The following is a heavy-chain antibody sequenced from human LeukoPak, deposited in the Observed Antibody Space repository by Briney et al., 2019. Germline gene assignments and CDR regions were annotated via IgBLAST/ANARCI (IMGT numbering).Heavy chain of an antibody. CDR3: ASDLSSGWYGFDY. J-gene: IGHJ4*02. Sequence: GGSLRLSCAASGFTFDDYGMSWVRQAPGKGLEWVSGINWNGGSTGYAGSVKGRFTISRDNAKNSLYLQMNSLRAEDTAVYYCASDLSSGWYGFDYWGQGTLVTVSS. CDR2: INWNGGST. V-gene: IGHV3-20*04. CDR1: GFTFDDYG. D-gene: IGHD6-19*01.